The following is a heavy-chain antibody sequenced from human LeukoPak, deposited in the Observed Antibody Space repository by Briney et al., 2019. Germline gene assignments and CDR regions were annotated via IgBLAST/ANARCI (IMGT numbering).Heavy chain of an antibody. D-gene: IGHD3-10*01. CDR2: IYYSGST. V-gene: IGHV4-59*12. CDR3: ARGVMIRGVIIKSPDAYYFDY. J-gene: IGHJ4*02. CDR1: GGSTSSYY. Sequence: PSETLSLTCTVSGGSTSSYYWSWILQPPGKALEWIGYIYYSGSTNYNPSLKSRVTISVDTSKNQFSLKLSSVTAADTAVYYCARGVMIRGVIIKSPDAYYFDYWGQGTLVTVSS.